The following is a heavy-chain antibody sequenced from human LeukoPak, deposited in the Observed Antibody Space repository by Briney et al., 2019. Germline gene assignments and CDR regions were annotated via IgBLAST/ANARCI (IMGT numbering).Heavy chain of an antibody. Sequence: ASVKVSCKASGYTFTSYAMHWVRQAPGQRLEWMGWINAGNGNTKYSQKFQGRVTITRDTSASTAYMELSSLRSEDTAVYYCARAIGRGETRIAAASWFGPWGQGTLVTVSS. CDR3: ARAIGRGETRIAAASWFGP. V-gene: IGHV1-3*01. J-gene: IGHJ5*02. CDR1: GYTFTSYA. D-gene: IGHD6-13*01. CDR2: INAGNGNT.